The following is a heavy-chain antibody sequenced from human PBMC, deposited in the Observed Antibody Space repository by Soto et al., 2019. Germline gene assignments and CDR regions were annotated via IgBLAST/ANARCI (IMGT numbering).Heavy chain of an antibody. CDR3: ASDLALGRGYYSN. J-gene: IGHJ4*02. CDR1: GFTFSSYW. V-gene: IGHV3-74*01. D-gene: IGHD3-22*01. Sequence: EVQLVESGGGLVQPGGSLRLSCAASGFTFSSYWMHWVRQVPGMGLVWVSRMNSDGSSTSYADSVKGRFTISRDNAKNTLYLQLNSLRVEDTAVYYCASDLALGRGYYSNWGQGTLVTVSS. CDR2: MNSDGSST.